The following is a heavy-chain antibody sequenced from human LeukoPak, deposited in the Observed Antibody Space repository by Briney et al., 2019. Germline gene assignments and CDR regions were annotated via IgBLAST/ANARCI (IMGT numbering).Heavy chain of an antibody. D-gene: IGHD2-2*01. CDR2: IYPGDSDT. J-gene: IGHJ4*02. Sequence: GESLKISCKGSGYSFTSYWIGWVRQMPGKGLEWMGIIYPGDSDTRYSPSFQGQVTISADKSISTAYLQWSSLKASDTAMYYCARYVSGYCSSTSCPYYFDYWGQGTLVTVSS. CDR3: ARYVSGYCSSTSCPYYFDY. CDR1: GYSFTSYW. V-gene: IGHV5-51*01.